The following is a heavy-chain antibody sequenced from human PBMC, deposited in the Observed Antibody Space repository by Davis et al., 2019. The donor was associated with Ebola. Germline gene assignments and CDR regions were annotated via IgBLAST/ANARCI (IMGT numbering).Heavy chain of an antibody. D-gene: IGHD3-3*01. CDR3: ARGSRPHYDLWSGYHQPGYAFDI. CDR2: INPNSGGT. CDR1: GYTFTGYY. J-gene: IGHJ3*02. Sequence: ASVKVSCKASGYTFTGYYMHWVRQAPGQGLEWMGWINPNSGGTNYAQKFQGRVTMTRDTSISTAYMELSRLRSDDTAVYYCARGSRPHYDLWSGYHQPGYAFDIWGQGTMVTVSS. V-gene: IGHV1-2*02.